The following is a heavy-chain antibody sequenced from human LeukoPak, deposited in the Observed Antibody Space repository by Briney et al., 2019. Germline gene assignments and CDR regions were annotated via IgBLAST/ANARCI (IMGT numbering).Heavy chain of an antibody. D-gene: IGHD4/OR15-4a*01. J-gene: IGHJ5*02. CDR1: GYTFTGYY. Sequence: ASVKVSCKASGYTFTGYYMYWVRQAPGQGLEWMGWINPNSGVTNYAQKFQGRVTMTRNTSVSTAYMELSSLRSEDPAVYYCARKNYGSNRWFDPWGQGTLVTVSS. CDR3: ARKNYGSNRWFDP. CDR2: INPNSGVT. V-gene: IGHV1-2*02.